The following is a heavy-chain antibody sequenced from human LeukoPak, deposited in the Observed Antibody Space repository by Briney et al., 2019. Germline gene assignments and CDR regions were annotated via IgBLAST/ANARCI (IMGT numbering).Heavy chain of an antibody. Sequence: GGSLRLSCAASGSTFSSYWMSWVRQAPGKGLEWVANIKQDGSEKYYVDSVKGRFTTSRDNAKNSLYLRMSSLRAEDTAVYYCARRSAAKDAFDIWGQGTMVTVSS. CDR1: GSTFSSYW. J-gene: IGHJ3*02. CDR3: ARRSAAKDAFDI. V-gene: IGHV3-7*01. D-gene: IGHD6-25*01. CDR2: IKQDGSEK.